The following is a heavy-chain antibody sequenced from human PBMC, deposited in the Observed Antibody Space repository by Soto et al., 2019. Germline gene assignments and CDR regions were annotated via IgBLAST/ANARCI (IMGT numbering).Heavy chain of an antibody. CDR1: GYSFKYYW. CDR3: ARVDSYYHDTSTYSRGYFDL. J-gene: IGHJ2*01. CDR2: INPGDSET. Sequence: GESLKISCKGSGYSFKYYWIGRVRQMSGRGLEWMGIINPGDSETRYSPAFEGQVTISADKSTDTAFLQWRSLKASDTAIYYCARVDSYYHDTSTYSRGYFDLWGRGALVTVSS. D-gene: IGHD3-22*01. V-gene: IGHV5-51*01.